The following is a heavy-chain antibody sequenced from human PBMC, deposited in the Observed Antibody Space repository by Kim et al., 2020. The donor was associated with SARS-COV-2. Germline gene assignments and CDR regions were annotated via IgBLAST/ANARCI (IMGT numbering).Heavy chain of an antibody. CDR1: GYSFTSYW. CDR3: ARHQVQNYYDSSGPGYCYGMEV. Sequence: GESLKISCKGSGYSFTSYWIGWVRQMPGKGLEWMGIIYPGDSDTRYSPSFQGQVTISADKSISTAYLQWSSLKASDTAMYYCARHQVQNYYDSSGPGYCYGMEVWGRGTTVTVSS. V-gene: IGHV5-51*01. D-gene: IGHD3-22*01. J-gene: IGHJ6*01. CDR2: IYPGDSDT.